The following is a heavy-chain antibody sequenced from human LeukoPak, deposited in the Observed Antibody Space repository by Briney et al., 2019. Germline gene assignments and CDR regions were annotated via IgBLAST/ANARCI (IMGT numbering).Heavy chain of an antibody. CDR1: GFTFSSYG. CDR2: IRYDGSNK. CDR3: ARDLLAAPYYFDY. D-gene: IGHD3-3*01. Sequence: GGSLRLSCAASGFTFSSYGMHWVRQAPGKGLEWVAFIRYDGSNKYYADSVKGRFTISRDNSKNTLYLQMNSLRAEDTAVYYCARDLLAAPYYFDYWGQGTLVTVSS. V-gene: IGHV3-30*02. J-gene: IGHJ4*02.